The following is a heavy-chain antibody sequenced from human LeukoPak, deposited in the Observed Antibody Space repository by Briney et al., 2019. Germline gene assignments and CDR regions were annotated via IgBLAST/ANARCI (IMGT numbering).Heavy chain of an antibody. CDR3: ARDIRGPDYYIDV. CDR2: VSYSGST. Sequence: SETLSLTCTASGGSLSSDYRSWIRQPPGQGLEWIGYVSYSGSTNYNPSLNSRLTISLDTSKTPFSLKLSSVTAAATAKSFCARDIRGPDYYIDVWGRGTTVTVSS. CDR1: GGSLSSDY. J-gene: IGHJ6*03. V-gene: IGHV4-59*01. D-gene: IGHD2-2*01.